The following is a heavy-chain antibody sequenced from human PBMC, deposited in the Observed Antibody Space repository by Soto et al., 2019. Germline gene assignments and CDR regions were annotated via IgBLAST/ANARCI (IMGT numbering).Heavy chain of an antibody. D-gene: IGHD3-9*01. J-gene: IGHJ4*02. CDR3: ARSSVVPRILMYPFDF. V-gene: IGHV4-39*01. CDR2: IYHDGST. Sequence: GTSADLGYRRSCIRQPPGKGLECVGTIYHDGSTHYNPSLKSRVTSSLDTSKNQFSLKLSSVTAADTAVYYCARSSVVPRILMYPFDFLVKGTLVTVSS. CDR1: GTSADLGYR.